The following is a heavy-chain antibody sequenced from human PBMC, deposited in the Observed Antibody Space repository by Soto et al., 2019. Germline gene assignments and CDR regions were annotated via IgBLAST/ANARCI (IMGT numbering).Heavy chain of an antibody. CDR2: ISSSSSYI. J-gene: IGHJ3*02. CDR1: GFTFSSYS. V-gene: IGHV3-21*01. CDR3: ARGSITPWFPDAFDI. D-gene: IGHD2-15*01. Sequence: GGSLRLSCAASGFTFSSYSMNWVRQAPGKGLEWVSSISSSSSYIYYADSVKGRFTISRDNAKNSLYLQMNSLRAEDTAVYYCARGSITPWFPDAFDIWGQGTMVTVSS.